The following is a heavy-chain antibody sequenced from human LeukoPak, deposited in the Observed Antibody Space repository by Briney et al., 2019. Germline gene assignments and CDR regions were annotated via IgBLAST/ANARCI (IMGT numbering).Heavy chain of an antibody. V-gene: IGHV3-7*01. CDR3: ARVYSSFYYFDY. J-gene: IGHJ4*02. Sequence: GGSLRLSCAASGFTFSRYWMSWVRQAPGKGLAWVANIKQDRSEKYYVDSVKGRFTISRDNAKNSLYLQMNSLRAEDTAVYYCARVYSSFYYFDYWGQGTLVTVSS. CDR2: IKQDRSEK. D-gene: IGHD6-6*01. CDR1: GFTFSRYW.